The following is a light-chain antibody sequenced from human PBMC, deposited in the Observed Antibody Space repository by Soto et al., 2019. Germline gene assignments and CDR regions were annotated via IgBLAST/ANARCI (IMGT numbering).Light chain of an antibody. Sequence: DIQMTQSPSSLSASVGDRVTITCRASQNIRHYLNWYQQRPGKTPNLLVYAASNLRSGVPSRFSGSGSGTDFTLTISSLQPEDFATYYCQQLHSTSSYTFGHGTRVDIK. CDR1: QNIRHY. J-gene: IGKJ2*01. CDR3: QQLHSTSSYT. CDR2: AAS. V-gene: IGKV1-39*01.